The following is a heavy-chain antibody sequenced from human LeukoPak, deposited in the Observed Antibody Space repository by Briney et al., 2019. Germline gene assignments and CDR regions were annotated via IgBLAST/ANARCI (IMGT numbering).Heavy chain of an antibody. Sequence: ASVRVSCTSSAYTFTVYDINWVRHATGQGLEWMGWMNPKTGDTGYAQKFQGRVNMTRNTSIDTAYMELRGLRSDDTAVYYCTRGSLSGSSRYYWGQGTLLTVSS. J-gene: IGHJ4*02. V-gene: IGHV1-8*01. CDR3: TRGSLSGSSRYY. CDR1: AYTFTVYD. CDR2: MNPKTGDT. D-gene: IGHD1-26*01.